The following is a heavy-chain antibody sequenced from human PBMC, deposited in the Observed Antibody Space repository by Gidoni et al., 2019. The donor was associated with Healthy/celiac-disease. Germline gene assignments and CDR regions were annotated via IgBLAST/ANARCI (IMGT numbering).Heavy chain of an antibody. V-gene: IGHV3-23*01. CDR3: AKGEWLRLTRPIDY. CDR1: GFTFSSYA. D-gene: IGHD5-12*01. CDR2: ISGSGGST. Sequence: EVQLLESGGGLVQPEGSLRLSCAASGFTFSSYAMSWVRQAPGKGLEWVSAISGSGGSTYYADSVKGRFTISRDNSKNTLYLQMNSLRAEDTAVYYCAKGEWLRLTRPIDYWGQGTLVTVSS. J-gene: IGHJ4*02.